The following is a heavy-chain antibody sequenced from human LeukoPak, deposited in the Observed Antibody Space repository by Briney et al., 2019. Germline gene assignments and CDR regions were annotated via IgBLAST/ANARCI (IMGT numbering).Heavy chain of an antibody. CDR1: GFDFSGHE. D-gene: IGHD3-3*01. CDR3: ARGGYYAASDI. Sequence: GGSLRLSCAASGFDFSGHEMNWVRQAPGKGLEYVSAIVSNGGNTYYADSVRGRFTISRDNSKDTVYLQMGSLRPEDTAVYYCARGGYYAASDIWGQGALVTVSS. CDR2: IVSNGGNT. J-gene: IGHJ4*02. V-gene: IGHV3-64*02.